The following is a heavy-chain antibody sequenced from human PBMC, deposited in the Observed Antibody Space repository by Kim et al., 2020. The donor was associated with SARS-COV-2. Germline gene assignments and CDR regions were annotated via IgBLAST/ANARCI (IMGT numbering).Heavy chain of an antibody. V-gene: IGHV4-59*01. D-gene: IGHD3-16*01. CDR2: TT. CDR3: ARDLRWCDP. J-gene: IGHJ5*02. Sequence: TTNYNPSLKGRVTISVNTSKNQFSLMQSCVTAADTAVYYWARDLRWCDPWGQGTLVTVSS.